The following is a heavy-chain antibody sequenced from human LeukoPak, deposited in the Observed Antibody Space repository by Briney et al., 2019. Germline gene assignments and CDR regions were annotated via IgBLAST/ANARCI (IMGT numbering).Heavy chain of an antibody. CDR1: GYSISSGYY. J-gene: IGHJ3*02. V-gene: IGHV4-38-2*02. Sequence: SETLSLTCTVSGYSISSGYYWGWIRQPPGKGLEWIGSGSTYYNPSPKSRVTISVDTSKNQFSLKLSSVTAADTAVYFCARDGGYNWNDDAFDIWGQGTMVTVSS. CDR2: SGST. CDR3: ARDGGYNWNDDAFDI. D-gene: IGHD1-20*01.